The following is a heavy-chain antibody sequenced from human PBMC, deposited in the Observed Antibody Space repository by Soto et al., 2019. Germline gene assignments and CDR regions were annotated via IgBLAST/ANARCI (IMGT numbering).Heavy chain of an antibody. Sequence: QITLKESGPTLVKPTQTLTLTCTFSGFSLNTSGVGVGWIRQPPGKALEWLALIYWDDDKRYSPSLKSRLTITKDTYKNQVVLTMTNKDPVDTATYYCAHRLSSGSRYSYWGQGTLVTVSS. CDR2: IYWDDDK. CDR3: AHRLSSGSRYSY. CDR1: GFSLNTSGVG. D-gene: IGHD2-15*01. V-gene: IGHV2-5*02. J-gene: IGHJ4*02.